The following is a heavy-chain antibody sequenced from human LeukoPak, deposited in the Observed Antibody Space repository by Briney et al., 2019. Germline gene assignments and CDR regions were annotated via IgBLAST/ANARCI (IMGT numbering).Heavy chain of an antibody. J-gene: IGHJ5*02. V-gene: IGHV4-34*01. CDR3: AATLYDILTGYPKWFDP. Sequence: SETLSLTCAVYGGSFSGYYWSWIRQPPGKGLEWIGEINHSGSTNYNPSLKSRVTISVDTSKNQFSLKLSSVTAVDTAVYYCAATLYDILTGYPKWFDPWGQGTLVTVSS. D-gene: IGHD3-9*01. CDR1: GGSFSGYY. CDR2: INHSGST.